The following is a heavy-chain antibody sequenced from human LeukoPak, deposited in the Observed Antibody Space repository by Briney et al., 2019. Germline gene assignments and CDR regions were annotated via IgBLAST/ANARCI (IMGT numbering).Heavy chain of an antibody. J-gene: IGHJ5*02. Sequence: SETLSLTCTVSGYSISSGYYWGWIRQPPGKGLEWLGSIYHSVSTYYNPSLKSRVTISVDTSKNQFSLKLSSVTAADTAVYYCARGKRTYYDFWSGYYAVWFDPWGQGTLVTVSS. V-gene: IGHV4-38-2*02. CDR3: ARGKRTYYDFWSGYYAVWFDP. D-gene: IGHD3-3*01. CDR1: GYSISSGYY. CDR2: IYHSVST.